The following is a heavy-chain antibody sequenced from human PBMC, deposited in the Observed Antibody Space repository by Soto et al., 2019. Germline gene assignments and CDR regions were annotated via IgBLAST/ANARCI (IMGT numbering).Heavy chain of an antibody. CDR2: IDQSGST. Sequence: SETLSLTCAVYGGSFSGYYWNWLRQPPGEGLEWIGKIDQSGSTNYNPSLKSRVTMSVDTSRSQFSLKLTSVTAMDTAVYYCAVGLYTMVRGVMNSFDLRDQAPL. CDR1: GGSFSGYY. V-gene: IGHV4-34*01. D-gene: IGHD3-10*01. J-gene: IGHJ5*02. CDR3: AVGLYTMVRGVMNSFDL.